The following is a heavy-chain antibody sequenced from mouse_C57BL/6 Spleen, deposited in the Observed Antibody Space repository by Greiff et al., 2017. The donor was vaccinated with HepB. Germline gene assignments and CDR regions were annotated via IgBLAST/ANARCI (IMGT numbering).Heavy chain of an antibody. V-gene: IGHV1-82*01. Sequence: VQLQQSGPELVKPGASVKISCKASGYAFSSSWMNWVKQRPGKGLEWIGRIYPGDGDTNYNGKFKGKATLTADKSSSTAYMQLSSLTSEDSAVYFCAPVYYSNYYAMDYWGQGTSVTVSS. CDR1: GYAFSSSW. CDR2: IYPGDGDT. CDR3: APVYYSNYYAMDY. J-gene: IGHJ4*01. D-gene: IGHD2-5*01.